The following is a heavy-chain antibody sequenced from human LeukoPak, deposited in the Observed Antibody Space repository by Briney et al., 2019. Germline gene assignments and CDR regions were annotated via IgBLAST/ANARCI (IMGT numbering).Heavy chain of an antibody. CDR3: ARSITIFGVVINDYNWFDP. D-gene: IGHD3-3*01. CDR1: GGSFSGYY. J-gene: IGHJ5*02. Sequence: SETLSLTCAVYGGSFSGYYWSWIRQPPGKGLEWIGEINHSGSTNYNPSPKSRVTISVDTSKNQFSLKLSSVTAADTAVYYCARSITIFGVVINDYNWFDPWGQGTLVTVSP. V-gene: IGHV4-34*01. CDR2: INHSGST.